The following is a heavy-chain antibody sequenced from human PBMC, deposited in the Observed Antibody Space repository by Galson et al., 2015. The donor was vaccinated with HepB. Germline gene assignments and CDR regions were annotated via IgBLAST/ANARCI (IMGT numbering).Heavy chain of an antibody. J-gene: IGHJ6*02. V-gene: IGHV1-2*02. Sequence: SVKVSCKASGYTFTGYYMHWVRQAPGQGLEWMGWINPNSGGTNYAQKFQGRVTMTRDTSISTAYMELSRLRSDDTAVYYCARTTVTSPGYYYYYGMDVWGQGTTVTVSS. CDR1: GYTFTGYY. CDR3: ARTTVTSPGYYYYYGMDV. CDR2: INPNSGGT. D-gene: IGHD4-17*01.